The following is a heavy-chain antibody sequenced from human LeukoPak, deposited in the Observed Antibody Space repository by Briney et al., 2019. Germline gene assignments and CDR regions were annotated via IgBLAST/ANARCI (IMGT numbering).Heavy chain of an antibody. CDR1: GFSLSTSGVG. J-gene: IGHJ2*01. CDR2: IHWDDDK. Sequence: SGPTLVKPTQTLTLTCTFSGFSLSTSGVGVGWIRQPPGKAQEWLALIHWDDDKRYSPSLKSRLTITKDTSENQVVLTMTNMDPVDTATYYCAHSPQYYSVSYKYFDLWGRGTLVTVSS. CDR3: AHSPQYYSVSYKYFDL. D-gene: IGHD1-26*01. V-gene: IGHV2-5*02.